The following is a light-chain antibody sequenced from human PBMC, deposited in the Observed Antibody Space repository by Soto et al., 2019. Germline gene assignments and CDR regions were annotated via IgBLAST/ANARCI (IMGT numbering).Light chain of an antibody. J-gene: IGKJ4*01. Sequence: DIQMTQSPSYVSASVGDKVSITCRASQGISSWLAWYQQKAGGAPKLLIFTASSLQSGAPSRFIGSGSGTDFTLTTTSLQPDDIAVYYCQQTNNFPLTFGGGTKVDIK. CDR2: TAS. V-gene: IGKV1-12*01. CDR3: QQTNNFPLT. CDR1: QGISSW.